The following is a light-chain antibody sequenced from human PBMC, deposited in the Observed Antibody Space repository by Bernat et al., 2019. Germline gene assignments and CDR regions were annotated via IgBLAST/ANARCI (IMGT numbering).Light chain of an antibody. CDR3: PQSLSTPLT. CDR1: QSISRF. Sequence: DIQMTQSPSSLSASVGDRVTITCRASQSISRFLNWYQQKPGKAPKLLIVTTSSLQSGVPSRFSGSGSGTDFTLTISSLQPEDFATYYCPQSLSTPLTFGGGTKVEIQ. V-gene: IGKV1-39*01. CDR2: TTS. J-gene: IGKJ4*01.